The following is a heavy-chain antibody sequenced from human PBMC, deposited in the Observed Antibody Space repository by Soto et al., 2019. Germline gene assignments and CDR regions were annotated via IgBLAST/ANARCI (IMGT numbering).Heavy chain of an antibody. V-gene: IGHV3-23*01. CDR3: AKDPDRYDYVWGTYRYIDH. Sequence: EVRLLQSGGGLVQPGGSLRLSCTASGITFSNYAMTWVRPAPRKGLEWVSSISTSGGRPYYADSVKGRFTISRDNSKNTLYVQMNSLRVEDTAVYYCAKDPDRYDYVWGTYRYIDHWGQGTLVTVSS. J-gene: IGHJ4*02. CDR2: ISTSGGRP. D-gene: IGHD3-16*02. CDR1: GITFSNYA.